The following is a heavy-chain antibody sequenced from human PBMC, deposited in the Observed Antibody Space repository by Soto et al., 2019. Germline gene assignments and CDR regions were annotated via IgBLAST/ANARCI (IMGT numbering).Heavy chain of an antibody. CDR2: IYYSGST. CDR3: AREGRYYYYHGMDV. Sequence: SGTLSLTCTVSGGSISRSSYYWGWIRPPPGKGLEWIGSIYYSGSTYYNPSLKSRVTISVDTSKNQFSLKLSSVTAADTAVYYCAREGRYYYYHGMDVWGQGTTVTVSS. J-gene: IGHJ6*02. CDR1: GGSISRSSYY. V-gene: IGHV4-39*02.